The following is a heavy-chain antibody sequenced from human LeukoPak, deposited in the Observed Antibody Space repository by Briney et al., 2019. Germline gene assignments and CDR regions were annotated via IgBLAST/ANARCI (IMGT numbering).Heavy chain of an antibody. V-gene: IGHV3-23*01. CDR3: ATEYNYYDSSGYLDY. CDR1: GFTFSSYA. J-gene: IGHJ4*02. D-gene: IGHD3-22*01. Sequence: GGSLRLSCAASGFTFSSYAMSWVRQAPGKGLEWVSAISGSGGSTYYADSVKGRFTISRDNSKNTLYLQMNRLRAEDTAVYYCATEYNYYDSSGYLDYWGRGTLVTVSS. CDR2: ISGSGGST.